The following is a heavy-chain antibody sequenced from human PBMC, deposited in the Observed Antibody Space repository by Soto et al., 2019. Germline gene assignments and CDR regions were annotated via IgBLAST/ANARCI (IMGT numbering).Heavy chain of an antibody. V-gene: IGHV4-59*01. Sequence: SETLSLTCTVSGGSISSYYWSWIRQPPGKGLEWIGYIYYSGSTNYNPSLKSRVTISVDTSKNQFSLKLSSVTAADTAVYYCARGLFWSGRSVVSGDVWGKGTTVTVSS. D-gene: IGHD3-3*01. CDR2: IYYSGST. CDR3: ARGLFWSGRSVVSGDV. CDR1: GGSISSYY. J-gene: IGHJ6*04.